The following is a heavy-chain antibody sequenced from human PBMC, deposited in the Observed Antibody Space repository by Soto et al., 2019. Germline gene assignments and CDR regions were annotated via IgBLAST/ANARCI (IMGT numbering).Heavy chain of an antibody. CDR1: GFPFRTST. J-gene: IGHJ4*02. V-gene: IGHV3-21*06. CDR3: ARESEDLTSNFDY. CDR2: ISSTTNYI. Sequence: GGSLRLSCAASGFPFRTSTMNWVRQAPGKGLKWVSSISSTTNYIYYGDSMKGRFTISRDNAKNSLYLEMNSLRAEDTAVYYCARESEDLTSNFDYWGQGTLVTVSS.